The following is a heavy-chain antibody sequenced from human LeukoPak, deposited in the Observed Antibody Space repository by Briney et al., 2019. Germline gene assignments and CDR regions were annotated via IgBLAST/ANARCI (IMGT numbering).Heavy chain of an antibody. J-gene: IGHJ3*02. CDR1: GYTFTGYY. CDR3: ARVRSGYSYNRDAFDI. V-gene: IGHV1-2*02. D-gene: IGHD5-18*01. Sequence: ASVKVSCKASGYTFTGYYIHWVRQAPGQGLQWMGWINPNSGGTNHAQKFQGRVTMTRDTSISTAYMELSRLRSDDTAVYYCARVRSGYSYNRDAFDIWGQGTMVTVSS. CDR2: INPNSGGT.